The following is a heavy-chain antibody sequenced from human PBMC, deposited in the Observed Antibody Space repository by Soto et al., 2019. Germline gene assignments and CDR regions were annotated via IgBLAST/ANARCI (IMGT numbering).Heavy chain of an antibody. J-gene: IGHJ4*02. CDR1: GYTFTSYG. CDR2: ISAYNGNT. Sequence: ASVKLSCKASGYTFTSYGISWVRQAPGQGLEWMGWISAYNGNTNYAQKLQGRVTMTTDTSTSTAYMELRSLRSDDTAVYYCARSGITIFAVVITQDDSWGQGTLVTVSS. V-gene: IGHV1-18*01. CDR3: ARSGITIFAVVITQDDS. D-gene: IGHD3-3*01.